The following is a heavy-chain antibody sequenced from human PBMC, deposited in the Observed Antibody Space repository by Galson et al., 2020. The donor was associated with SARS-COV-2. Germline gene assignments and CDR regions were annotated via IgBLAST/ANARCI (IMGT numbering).Heavy chain of an antibody. V-gene: IGHV4-61*01. CDR3: ARFFKGDYERWFDP. J-gene: IGHJ5*02. D-gene: IGHD4-17*01. CDR2: VHYSGST. CDR1: GVSVRTDNFY. Sequence: SETLSLTCSVTGVSVRTDNFYWTWIRQSPGKGLEWIGDVHYSGSTNYNPSLRSRLTISVDTYKRQFSLRLRSVTAADAAVYFCARFFKGDYERWFDPWGQGTLVIVSS.